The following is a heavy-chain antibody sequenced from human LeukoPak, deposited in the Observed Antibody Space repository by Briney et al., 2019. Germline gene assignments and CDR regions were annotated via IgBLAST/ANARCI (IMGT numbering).Heavy chain of an antibody. V-gene: IGHV3-48*01. CDR1: GFTFRTYS. J-gene: IGHJ4*02. Sequence: GGSLRLSCEASGFTFRTYSMSWVRQAPGKGLEWVSYIGSSSAPRYYADSVQGRFTITRDNAKNSLFLQMNSLRAEDTAVYYCARDRGGNKWQLYLDSWGQGVLVTVSS. CDR3: ARDRGGNKWQLYLDS. CDR2: IGSSSAPR. D-gene: IGHD3-10*01.